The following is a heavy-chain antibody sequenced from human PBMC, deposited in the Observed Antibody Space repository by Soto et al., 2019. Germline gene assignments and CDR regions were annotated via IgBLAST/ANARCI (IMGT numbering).Heavy chain of an antibody. D-gene: IGHD3-10*02. CDR1: DGSISSYY. CDR2: ISYIGST. CDR3: ARQGVRGVINEILTWTYYYYGMDV. J-gene: IGHJ6*02. V-gene: IGHV4-59*01. Sequence: SETLSLTCTVSDGSISSYYWSWIRQPPGKGLECIGYISYIGSTKYNPSLKNRVTILRDTSKNQFSLKLSSVTAADTAMYYCARQGVRGVINEILTWTYYYYGMDVWGQGTTVTVSS.